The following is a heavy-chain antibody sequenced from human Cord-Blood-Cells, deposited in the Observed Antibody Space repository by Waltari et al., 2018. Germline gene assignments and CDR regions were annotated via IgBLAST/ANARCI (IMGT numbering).Heavy chain of an antibody. D-gene: IGHD2-21*01. CDR1: GFTFSSYA. CDR3: AKVAQAVEVPDY. CDR2: IRGSGGST. Sequence: EVQLLESGGGLVQPGGSLRLSCAASGFTFSSYAMSWVRQAPGKGLGGVSAIRGSGGSTYYADSVKGRFTISRDNSKNTLYLQMNSLRAEDTAVYYCAKVAQAVEVPDYWGQGTLVTVSS. V-gene: IGHV3-23*01. J-gene: IGHJ4*02.